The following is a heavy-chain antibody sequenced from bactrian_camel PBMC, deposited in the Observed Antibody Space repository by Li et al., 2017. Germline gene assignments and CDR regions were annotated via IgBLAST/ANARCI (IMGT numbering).Heavy chain of an antibody. CDR2: IDNGGGSA. V-gene: IGHV3S42*01. D-gene: IGHD1*01. CDR3: AADPVVWDPSRRRPCLATIQDFRWGY. Sequence: VQLVESGGGLVQPGGSLRLSCAASGFTFSTYDMTWVRQAPGKGFEWISRIDNGGGSASYPDSVKGRLTISKDNAKSTLYLEMKSLKPEDTAVYYCAADPVVWDPSRRRPCLATIQDFRWGYWGQGTQVTVS. CDR1: GFTFSTYD. J-gene: IGHJ6*01.